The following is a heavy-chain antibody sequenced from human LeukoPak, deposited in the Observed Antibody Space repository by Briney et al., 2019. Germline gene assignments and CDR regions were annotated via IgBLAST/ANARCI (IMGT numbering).Heavy chain of an antibody. CDR3: ARDSVTSDYYYYYMDV. J-gene: IGHJ6*03. Sequence: PGGSLRLSCAASGFTFDDYGMSWVRQAPGKGLEWVSGINWNGGSTGYADSVKGRFTISRDNAKNSLYLQMNSLRAEDTALYYCARDSVTSDYYYYYMDVWGKGTTVTVSS. CDR1: GFTFDDYG. CDR2: INWNGGST. V-gene: IGHV3-20*04. D-gene: IGHD4-11*01.